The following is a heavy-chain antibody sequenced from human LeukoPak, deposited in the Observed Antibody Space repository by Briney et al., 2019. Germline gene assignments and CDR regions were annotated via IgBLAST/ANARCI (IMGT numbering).Heavy chain of an antibody. CDR1: GFTFRSYA. Sequence: PGGSLRLSCTASGFTFRSYALSWVRQAPGKGLEWDSATTGSGDKLFYADSVKGRFTISRDNSKNTLYLQMNSLRAEDTAVYYCARDPFRGVGYYMDVWGKGTTVTVSS. CDR2: TTGSGDKL. D-gene: IGHD3-10*01. J-gene: IGHJ6*03. V-gene: IGHV3-23*01. CDR3: ARDPFRGVGYYMDV.